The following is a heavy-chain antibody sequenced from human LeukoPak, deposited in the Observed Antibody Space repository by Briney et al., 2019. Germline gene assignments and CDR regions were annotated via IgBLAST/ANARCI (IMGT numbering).Heavy chain of an antibody. CDR2: ISGDGGST. CDR3: AKDIIPYYDILTGYFSNPDFDY. V-gene: IGHV3-43*02. J-gene: IGHJ4*02. Sequence: GGSLRLSCAASGFTFDDYAMHWVRQAPGKGLEWVSLISGDGGSTYYADSVKGRFTISRDNSKNSLYLQMNSLRTEDTALYYCAKDIIPYYDILTGYFSNPDFDYWGQGTLVTVSS. CDR1: GFTFDDYA. D-gene: IGHD3-9*01.